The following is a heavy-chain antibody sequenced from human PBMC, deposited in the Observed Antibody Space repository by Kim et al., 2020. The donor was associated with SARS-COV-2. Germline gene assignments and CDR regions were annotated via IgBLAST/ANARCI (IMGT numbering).Heavy chain of an antibody. CDR3: ARVGLTAAGTPYYFDY. Sequence: GGSLRLSCAASGFTFSSYGMHWVRQAPGKGLEWVAVIWYDGSNKYYADSVKGRFTISRDNSKNTLYLQMNSLRAEDTAVYYCARVGLTAAGTPYYFDYWGQGTLVTVSS. V-gene: IGHV3-33*01. CDR1: GFTFSSYG. J-gene: IGHJ4*02. D-gene: IGHD6-13*01. CDR2: IWYDGSNK.